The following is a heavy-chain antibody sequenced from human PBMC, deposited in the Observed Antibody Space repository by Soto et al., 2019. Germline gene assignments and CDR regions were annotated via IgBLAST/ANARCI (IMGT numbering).Heavy chain of an antibody. J-gene: IGHJ4*02. V-gene: IGHV3-30*04. CDR1: RFTFSSFA. CDR3: ARRLTTTVTAMGY. Sequence: PGGSLRLSCKGSRFTFSSFAIQWVRQAPGKGLEWVAAISDDGTNKYTADSVKGRFTISRDNSRNTVYLQVNSLRIEDTAVYYCARRLTTTVTAMGYWGQGTPVTVSS. D-gene: IGHD2-21*02. CDR2: ISDDGTNK.